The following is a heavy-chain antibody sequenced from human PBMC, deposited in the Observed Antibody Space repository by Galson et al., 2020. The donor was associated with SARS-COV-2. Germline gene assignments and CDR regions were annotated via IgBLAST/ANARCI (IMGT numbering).Heavy chain of an antibody. D-gene: IGHD6-25*01. CDR3: ARDSSGGFYGMDV. CDR2: IKQDVSEK. J-gene: IGHJ6*02. V-gene: IGHV3-7*01. Sequence: TGGSLRLSCAASAFTFSTYWMSWVRQAPGKGLEWVANIKQDVSEKYYVDSVKGRFTISRDNAKNSLYLQMNSLRAEDTAVYYCARDSSGGFYGMDVWGQGTTVTVSS. CDR1: AFTFSTYW.